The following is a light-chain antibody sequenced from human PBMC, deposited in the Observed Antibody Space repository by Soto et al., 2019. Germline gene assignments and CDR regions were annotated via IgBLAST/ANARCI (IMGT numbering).Light chain of an antibody. Sequence: QSALTQPASVSGSPGQTITISCTGTSSDVGGYNYLSWYQQHPGKAPKVMIYEVSNRPSGVSNRFSGSKSGNTAYLTISGLQAEDEADDFCSSYTSSGTPVFGGGTKLTV. CDR1: SSDVGGYNY. CDR3: SSYTSSGTPV. V-gene: IGLV2-14*01. CDR2: EVS. J-gene: IGLJ3*02.